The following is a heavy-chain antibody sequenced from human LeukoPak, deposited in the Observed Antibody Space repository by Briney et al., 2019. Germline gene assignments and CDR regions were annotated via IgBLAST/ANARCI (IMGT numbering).Heavy chain of an antibody. Sequence: ASVKVSSKASGYTFTSYGISWVRQAPGQGLEWMGWISAYNGNTNYAQRLQGRVTMTTDTSTSTAYMELRSLRSDDTAVYYCARDLGVYGDPNYYFDYWGQGTLVIVSS. CDR2: ISAYNGNT. D-gene: IGHD4-17*01. V-gene: IGHV1-18*04. J-gene: IGHJ4*02. CDR1: GYTFTSYG. CDR3: ARDLGVYGDPNYYFDY.